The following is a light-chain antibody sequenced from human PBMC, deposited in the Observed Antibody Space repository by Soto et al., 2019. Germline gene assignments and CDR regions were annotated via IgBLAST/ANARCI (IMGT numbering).Light chain of an antibody. Sequence: EIVLTQSPGTLSLSPGERATLSCRASQSVSSSYLAWYQQKPGQAPRLLIYDASNRATGIPARFSGSGSGTDFNLTISSLEPEDFAVYYCQKRSNWPPGLLTFGGGTKVEIK. CDR3: QKRSNWPPGLLT. CDR1: QSVSSSY. CDR2: DAS. V-gene: IGKV3D-20*02. J-gene: IGKJ4*01.